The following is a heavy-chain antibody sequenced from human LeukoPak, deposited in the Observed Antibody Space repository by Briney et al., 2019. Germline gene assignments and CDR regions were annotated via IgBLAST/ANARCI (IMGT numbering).Heavy chain of an antibody. J-gene: IGHJ4*02. Sequence: KVGESLKISCRVSGYSFASYWIAWVRQMPGKGLEWMGIIYPGDSDTRYSPSFQGQVTISADKSISTAYLQWSSLKASDTAMYYCARLMLDPGIPVAASPFDYWGQGTLVTVSS. CDR1: GYSFASYW. V-gene: IGHV5-51*01. CDR2: IYPGDSDT. CDR3: ARLMLDPGIPVAASPFDY. D-gene: IGHD6-19*01.